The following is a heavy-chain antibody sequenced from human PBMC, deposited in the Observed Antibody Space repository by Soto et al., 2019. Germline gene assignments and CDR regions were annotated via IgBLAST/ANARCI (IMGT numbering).Heavy chain of an antibody. Sequence: SQTLSLTCAISGDSVSSNSAAWNWIRQSPSRGLEWLGRTYYRSKWYNDYAVSVKSRITINPDTSKNQFPLQLNSVTPEDTAVYYCARDHSDIVVVPAAMSAFDIWGQGTMVTVSS. CDR2: TYYRSKWYN. V-gene: IGHV6-1*01. CDR3: ARDHSDIVVVPAAMSAFDI. D-gene: IGHD2-2*01. J-gene: IGHJ3*02. CDR1: GDSVSSNSAA.